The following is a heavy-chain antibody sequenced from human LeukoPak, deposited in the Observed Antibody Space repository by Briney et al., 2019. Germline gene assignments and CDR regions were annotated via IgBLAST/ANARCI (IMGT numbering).Heavy chain of an antibody. J-gene: IGHJ4*02. CDR1: GGSISSYY. Sequence: SETLSLTCTVSGGSISSYYWSWFRQPPGKGLEGVGYIYYSGSTNYNPSLKSRVTISVDTSKNQFSLKLSSVTAADTAVYYCARWGLGDFANFDYWGQGTLVTVSS. D-gene: IGHD3-16*01. CDR2: IYYSGST. V-gene: IGHV4-59*01. CDR3: ARWGLGDFANFDY.